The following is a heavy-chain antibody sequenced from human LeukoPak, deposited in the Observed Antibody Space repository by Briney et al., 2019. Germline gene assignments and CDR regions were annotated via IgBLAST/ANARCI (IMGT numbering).Heavy chain of an antibody. V-gene: IGHV3-48*03. CDR1: GFTFSSYE. D-gene: IGHD3-10*01. CDR3: ARASGWFGERRGFAY. Sequence: PGGSLRLSCAASGFTFSSYEMNWVRQAPGKGLEWVSYISSSGSTIYYADSVKGRFTISRDNAKNSLYLQMNSLRAEDTAVYYCARASGWFGERRGFAYWGQGTLVTVSS. J-gene: IGHJ4*02. CDR2: ISSSGSTI.